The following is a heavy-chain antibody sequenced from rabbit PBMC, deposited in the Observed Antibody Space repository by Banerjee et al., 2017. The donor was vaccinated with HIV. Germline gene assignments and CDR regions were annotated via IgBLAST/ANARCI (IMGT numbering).Heavy chain of an antibody. CDR2: IYAGKGTT. CDR3: ARISSSGYYNHFDR. V-gene: IGHV1S7*01. D-gene: IGHD1-1*01. J-gene: IGHJ2*01. CDR1: GFDFSTYY. Sequence: QLKETGGGLVQPGGSLTLSCKASGFDFSTYYMTWVRQAPGKGLEWIGIIYAGKGTTDYASWVNGRFTISSDNAQNTVDLQMNSLTAADTATYFCARISSSGYYNHFDRRGPGTLVTVS.